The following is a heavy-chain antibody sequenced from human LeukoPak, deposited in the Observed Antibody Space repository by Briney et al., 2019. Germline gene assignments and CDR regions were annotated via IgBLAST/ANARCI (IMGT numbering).Heavy chain of an antibody. V-gene: IGHV3-23*01. CDR2: MRGNGET. J-gene: IGHJ4*02. D-gene: IGHD3-16*01. CDR1: GLSFSTFA. CDR3: ARASWVSSTDAVR. Sequence: GGSLRLSCAASGLSFSTFAMSWVRQGPARGLEWVSSMRGNGETFYADSVKGRFTLSSDISRNTVYLQLNNLRVEDTAIYYCARASWVSSTDAVRWGQGTLVTVS.